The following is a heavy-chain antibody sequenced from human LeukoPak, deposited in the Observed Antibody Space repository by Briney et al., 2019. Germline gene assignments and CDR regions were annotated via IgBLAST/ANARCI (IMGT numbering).Heavy chain of an antibody. D-gene: IGHD6-19*01. Sequence: GASVKVSCKASGYTFTSYDINWVRQATGQGLEWMGWMNPNSGNTGYAQKFQGRVTITRNTSISTAYMELSSLRSEDTAVYYCAREGIAVAGDYYYYYMDVWGKGTTVTVSS. CDR3: AREGIAVAGDYYYYYMDV. CDR1: GYTFTSYD. J-gene: IGHJ6*03. V-gene: IGHV1-8*03. CDR2: MNPNSGNT.